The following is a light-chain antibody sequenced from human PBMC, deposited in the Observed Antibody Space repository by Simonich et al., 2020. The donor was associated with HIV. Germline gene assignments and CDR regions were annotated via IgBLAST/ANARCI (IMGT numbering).Light chain of an antibody. CDR2: AAS. CDR3: QQLNSYPT. J-gene: IGKJ4*01. V-gene: IGKV1-9*01. Sequence: DIQLTQSPSFLSASVGDRVTVTCRASQGISSFLAWYQQKPGKAPKHLIDAASTLQSGVPSRFSGSGSGTEFTLTISSLQPEDFATYYCQQLNSYPTFGGGTKVEIK. CDR1: QGISSF.